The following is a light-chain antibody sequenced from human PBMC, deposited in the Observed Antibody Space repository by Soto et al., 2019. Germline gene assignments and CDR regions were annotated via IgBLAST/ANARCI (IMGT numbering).Light chain of an antibody. CDR3: QQSYVTPRT. J-gene: IGKJ1*01. CDR1: QDISNY. V-gene: IGKV1-39*01. CDR2: DAT. Sequence: DIQMTQSPSSLSASVGDRVTITCRASQDISNYLNWYQHRLGRAPKLLIYDATRLQSGISSRFCGSGSGTDFTHTVSSLQPEDFATYYCQQSYVTPRTFGPGTRVDIK.